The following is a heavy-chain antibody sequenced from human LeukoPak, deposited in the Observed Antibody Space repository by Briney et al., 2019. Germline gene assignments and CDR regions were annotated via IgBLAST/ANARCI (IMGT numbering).Heavy chain of an antibody. D-gene: IGHD1-26*01. CDR1: GYTFTGYY. J-gene: IGHJ4*02. CDR3: AYLAAGATLRWRHFDY. CDR2: INPNSGGT. Sequence: ASVKVSCKASGYTFTGYYIHWVRQAPGQGLEWMGWINPNSGGTNYAQKFTGSVTITRATSISKAYMELCMLRADDTAVYYCAYLAAGATLRWRHFDYWGQGTLVTVSS. V-gene: IGHV1-2*02.